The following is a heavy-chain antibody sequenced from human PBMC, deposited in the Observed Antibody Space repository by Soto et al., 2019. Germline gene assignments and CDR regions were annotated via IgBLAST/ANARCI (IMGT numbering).Heavy chain of an antibody. Sequence: GESLEISCKGSGYSFTSYWISCVRQMPGKGLEWIGMIDPSDSYTNYSPSFQGHVTISVEKSISTAYLQWSSLKASDTAMYYCARLPGYCSSTSCYVVSGYYYYYGIDVWGQGTTVTXS. CDR3: ARLPGYCSSTSCYVVSGYYYYYGIDV. V-gene: IGHV5-10-1*01. D-gene: IGHD2-2*01. J-gene: IGHJ6*02. CDR2: IDPSDSYT. CDR1: GYSFTSYW.